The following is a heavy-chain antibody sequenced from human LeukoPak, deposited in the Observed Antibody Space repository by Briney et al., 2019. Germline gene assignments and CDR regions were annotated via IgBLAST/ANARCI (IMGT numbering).Heavy chain of an antibody. CDR1: GYTFTGYY. Sequence: ASVKVSCKASGYTFTGYYMHWVRQAPGQGLEWMGWINPNSGGTNYAQKFQGKVTMTRDTSVSTAYMELSRLRSDDTAVYYCARFGVTINWFDPWGQGTLVTVSS. D-gene: IGHD2-21*02. J-gene: IGHJ5*02. CDR3: ARFGVTINWFDP. V-gene: IGHV1-2*02. CDR2: INPNSGGT.